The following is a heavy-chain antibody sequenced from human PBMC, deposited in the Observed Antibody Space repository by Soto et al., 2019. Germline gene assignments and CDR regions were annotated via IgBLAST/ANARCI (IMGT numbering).Heavy chain of an antibody. CDR2: ISGSGGST. CDR3: AKDLMIIPPQDYFDY. Sequence: GGSLRLSCVASGFTFSSYSMSWVRQAPGKGLEWVSAISGSGGSTYYADSVKGRFTISRDNSKNTLYLQMNSLRAEDTAVYYCAKDLMIIPPQDYFDYWGQGTLVTVSS. V-gene: IGHV3-23*01. D-gene: IGHD3-16*01. J-gene: IGHJ4*02. CDR1: GFTFSSYS.